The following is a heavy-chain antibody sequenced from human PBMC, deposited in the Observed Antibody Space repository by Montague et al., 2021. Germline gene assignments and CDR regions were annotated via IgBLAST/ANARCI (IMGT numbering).Heavy chain of an antibody. J-gene: IGHJ4*02. D-gene: IGHD3-10*01. V-gene: IGHV3-74*01. Sequence: LSLSLSASGFTFSSYWKHWVRQAPEKGLVRVSRISTDGSSTTYADSVKGRFTTSRDNAKNMLYLQMDSLRAEDTAVYYCTFYKFRETPRGFDYWGQGTLVIVSA. CDR1: GFTFSSYW. CDR3: TFYKFRETPRGFDY. CDR2: ISTDGSST.